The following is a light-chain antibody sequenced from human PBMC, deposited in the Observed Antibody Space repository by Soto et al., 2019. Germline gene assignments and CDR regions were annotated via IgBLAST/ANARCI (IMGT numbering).Light chain of an antibody. V-gene: IGKV3-20*01. CDR3: QQYERPPFA. CDR1: QRLFNNY. J-gene: IGKJ2*01. CDR2: DAS. Sequence: EIVLTQSPGTLSLFPGDRATLSCRASQRLFNNYLAWYQQKPGQAPRLLIYDASSRAAGVPDRVTGGGSGTHFTLTISGLEAEHFELYCCQQYERPPFAFGQGTKLEIK.